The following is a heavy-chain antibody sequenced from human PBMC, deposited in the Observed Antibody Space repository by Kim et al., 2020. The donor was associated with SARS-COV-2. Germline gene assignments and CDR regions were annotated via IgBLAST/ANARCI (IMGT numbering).Heavy chain of an antibody. CDR3: AGRVFDY. CDR2: SSGDPI. V-gene: IGHV3-48*02. J-gene: IGHJ4*02. D-gene: IGHD3-10*01. Sequence: SSGDPIFYADSVKGHFTMSRDNAKNSLYLQMNSLGDECTAVYYCAGRVFDYWGQGTLVTVSS.